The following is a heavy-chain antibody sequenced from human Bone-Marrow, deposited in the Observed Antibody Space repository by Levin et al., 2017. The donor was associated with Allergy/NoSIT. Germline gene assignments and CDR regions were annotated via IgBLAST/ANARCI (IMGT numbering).Heavy chain of an antibody. V-gene: IGHV5-51*01. CDR1: GYSFTSYW. D-gene: IGHD5-18*01. Sequence: GESLKISCKGSGYSFTSYWIGWVRQMPGKGLEWMGIIYPGDSDTRYSPSFQGQVTISADKSISTAYLQWSSLKASDTAMYYCARQAPTRGYSYGMIGRHVYGMDVWGQGTTVTVSS. CDR2: IYPGDSDT. CDR3: ARQAPTRGYSYGMIGRHVYGMDV. J-gene: IGHJ6*02.